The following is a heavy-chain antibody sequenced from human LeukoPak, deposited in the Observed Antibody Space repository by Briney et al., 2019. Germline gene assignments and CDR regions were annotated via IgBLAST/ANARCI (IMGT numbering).Heavy chain of an antibody. CDR3: ARDATDYGDYEFDY. CDR1: GVSISSYY. CDR2: IYYSGST. V-gene: IGHV4-59*01. J-gene: IGHJ4*02. D-gene: IGHD4-17*01. Sequence: SETLSLTCTVSGVSISSYYWSWLRQPPGKGLEWVGYIYYSGSTNYNPSLKSRVTISVETSKNQFSLKLSSVTAADTAVYYCARDATDYGDYEFDYWGQGTLVTVSS.